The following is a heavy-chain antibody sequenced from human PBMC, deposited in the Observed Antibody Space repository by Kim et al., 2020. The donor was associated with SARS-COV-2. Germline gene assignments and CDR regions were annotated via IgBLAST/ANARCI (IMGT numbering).Heavy chain of an antibody. CDR3: ARRGYNYYLDY. J-gene: IGHJ4*02. CDR1: GFTFSDYY. Sequence: GGSLRLSCVASGFTFSDYYMSWTRQAPGKGLEWVSYISTTGNTIYYADSVKGRFTISRDNAKNSLYLQMNSLRAEDTAVYYCARRGYNYYLDYWGQGTLVTVSS. D-gene: IGHD1-1*01. CDR2: ISTTGNTI. V-gene: IGHV3-11*01.